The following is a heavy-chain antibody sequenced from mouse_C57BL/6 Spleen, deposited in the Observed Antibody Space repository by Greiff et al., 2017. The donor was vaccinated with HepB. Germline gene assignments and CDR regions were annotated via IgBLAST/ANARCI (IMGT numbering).Heavy chain of an antibody. Sequence: EVQLVESGGGLVKPGGSLKLSCAASGFTFSSYTMSWVRQTPEKRLEWVATISGGGGNTYYPDSVKGRVTISRDNAKNTLYLQMSSLRSEDTALYYCARPLLHWYFDVWGTGTTVTVSS. CDR1: GFTFSSYT. V-gene: IGHV5-9*01. CDR3: ARPLLHWYFDV. D-gene: IGHD2-10*01. J-gene: IGHJ1*03. CDR2: ISGGGGNT.